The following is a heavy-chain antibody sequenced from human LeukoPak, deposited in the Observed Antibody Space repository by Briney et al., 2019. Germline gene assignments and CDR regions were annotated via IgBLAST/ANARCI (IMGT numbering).Heavy chain of an antibody. CDR1: GGSVSSGGSY. Sequence: SETLSLTCSVSGGSVSSGGSYWTWIRQRPGKGLEWIGYIYYSGFTFYSPSLKTRFFISLDTSENQVSLKVNSVTAADTAVYYCARGGFFGSGSLFNSWGQGTLVTVSS. CDR2: IYYSGFT. CDR3: ARGGFFGSGSLFNS. V-gene: IGHV4-31*03. D-gene: IGHD3-10*01. J-gene: IGHJ4*02.